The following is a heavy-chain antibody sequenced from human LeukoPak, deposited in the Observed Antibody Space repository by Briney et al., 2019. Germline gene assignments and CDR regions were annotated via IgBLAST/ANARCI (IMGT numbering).Heavy chain of an antibody. D-gene: IGHD3-10*01. CDR2: IYHSGST. Sequence: SETLSLTCSVSGYSISSGYYWGWIRQPPGKGLEWIGSIYHSGSTYYNTSLKSRVTISVDTSKNQFSLKLSSVTAADTAVYYCARGAGGLITMVRGVIIDYHGRSRKGYWFDPWGQGTLVTVSS. V-gene: IGHV4-38-2*02. J-gene: IGHJ5*02. CDR1: GYSISSGYY. CDR3: ARGAGGLITMVRGVIIDYHGRSRKGYWFDP.